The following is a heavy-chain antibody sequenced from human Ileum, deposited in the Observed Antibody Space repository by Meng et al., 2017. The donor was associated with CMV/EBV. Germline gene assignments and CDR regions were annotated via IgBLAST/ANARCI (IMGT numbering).Heavy chain of an antibody. CDR3: ARDTPHNAFEP. V-gene: IGHV3-74*01. J-gene: IGHJ5*02. CDR1: GFTFNKYW. D-gene: IGHD2-15*01. Sequence: LSCVACGFTFNKYWMHWVRQPPGGGLVWLSRIDNEGSGAIYADSVRGRFTVSRDNARNTVYLQMNNLRDEDTAVYYCARDTPHNAFEPWGHGTLVTVSS. CDR2: IDNEGSGA.